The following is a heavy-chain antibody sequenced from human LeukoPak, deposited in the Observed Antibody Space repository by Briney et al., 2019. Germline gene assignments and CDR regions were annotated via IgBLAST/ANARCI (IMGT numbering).Heavy chain of an antibody. CDR3: ALTSRSSYFFDAFDI. V-gene: IGHV5-51*01. D-gene: IGHD1-26*01. CDR2: IYPCDSDS. J-gene: IGHJ3*02. Sequence: GESLKISCKGSGYSFTGFWIGWVRQMPGKGLEWMGIIYPCDSDSSYSPSFQGQVTISADKSISTVYLQWSSLKASDTAMYYCALTSRSSYFFDAFDIWGQGTMVTVSS. CDR1: GYSFTGFW.